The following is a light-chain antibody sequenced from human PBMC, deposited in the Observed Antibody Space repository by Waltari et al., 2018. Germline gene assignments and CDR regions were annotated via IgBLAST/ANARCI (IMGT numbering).Light chain of an antibody. J-gene: IGLJ3*02. Sequence: QSVLTQPPSASGTPGQRVNISCSGSSSNIGSNYVYWYQQLPGTAPKLHIYLNKQRPSGVPDRFSGSKSGNSAALAISGLRSEDEADYYCAAWDDSLSGRGVFGGGTKLTVL. V-gene: IGLV1-47*01. CDR2: LNK. CDR1: SSNIGSNY. CDR3: AAWDDSLSGRGV.